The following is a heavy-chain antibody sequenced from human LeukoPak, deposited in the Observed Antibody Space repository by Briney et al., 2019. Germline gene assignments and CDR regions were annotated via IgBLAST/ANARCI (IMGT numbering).Heavy chain of an antibody. Sequence: PSETLSLTCTVSGGSISSYYWSWIRQPPGKGLEWIGYIYYSGSTNYNPSPKSRVTISVDTSKNQFSLKLSSVTAADTAVYYCARDLRYFDYYYYMDVWGKGTTVTVSS. CDR1: GGSISSYY. J-gene: IGHJ6*03. V-gene: IGHV4-59*01. CDR3: ARDLRYFDYYYYMDV. CDR2: IYYSGST. D-gene: IGHD3-9*01.